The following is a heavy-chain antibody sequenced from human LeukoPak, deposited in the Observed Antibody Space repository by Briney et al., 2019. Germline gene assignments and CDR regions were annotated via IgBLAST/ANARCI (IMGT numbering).Heavy chain of an antibody. Sequence: GSLRLSCAASGFTFSTYSMNWLRQAQGKGLEWVGYMYSSGSTDYNPSLKSRVTISVDTSKNQFSLKLSSVTAADTAVYYCARVGVAVDYWGQGTLVTVSS. D-gene: IGHD6-19*01. V-gene: IGHV4-59*01. J-gene: IGHJ4*02. CDR1: GFTFSTYS. CDR3: ARVGVAVDY. CDR2: MYSSGST.